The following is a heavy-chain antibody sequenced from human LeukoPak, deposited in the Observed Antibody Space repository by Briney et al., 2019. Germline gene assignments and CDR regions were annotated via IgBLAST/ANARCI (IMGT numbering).Heavy chain of an antibody. Sequence: GRSLRFSCAASGFTFTDYTMHWVRQAPGKGLEWVAVISYDGANKYYVDSVKGRFTISRDDSKNTLYLQMNSLRTEDTAVYYCARARSNNYSYGMDVWGQGTTVTVSS. V-gene: IGHV3-30*04. D-gene: IGHD2-8*01. CDR1: GFTFTDYT. CDR3: ARARSNNYSYGMDV. CDR2: ISYDGANK. J-gene: IGHJ6*02.